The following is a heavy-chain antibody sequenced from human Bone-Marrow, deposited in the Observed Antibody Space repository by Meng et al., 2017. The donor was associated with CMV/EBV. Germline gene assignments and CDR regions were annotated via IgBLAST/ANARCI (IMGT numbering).Heavy chain of an antibody. CDR2: IRYDGSNK. Sequence: GESLKISCAASGFTFSSYWMTWVRQAPGKGLEWVAFIRYDGSNKYYADSVKGRFTTSRDNSKNTLYLQMNSLRAEDTAVYYCAKVSRIVVVPAAIKREWELRVYDYYGMDVWGQGTMVTVSS. CDR1: GFTFSSYW. J-gene: IGHJ6*02. D-gene: IGHD2-2*01. CDR3: AKVSRIVVVPAAIKREWELRVYDYYGMDV. V-gene: IGHV3-30*02.